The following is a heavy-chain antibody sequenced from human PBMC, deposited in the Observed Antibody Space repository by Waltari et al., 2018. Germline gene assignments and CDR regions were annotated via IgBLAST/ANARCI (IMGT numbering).Heavy chain of an antibody. V-gene: IGHV4-39*01. D-gene: IGHD6-19*01. CDR2: ISYSGST. J-gene: IGHJ4*02. CDR1: GGSISSSPYY. CDR3: ARLCLGCPFDY. Sequence: QLQLQESGPGLLKPSETLSLTCTVPGGSISSSPYYWGWIGQPPGKGLEWIGSISYSGSTYYTPSFKSRITISVDTSKNQFSLKLSFVIAADTAVYYCARLCLGCPFDYWGQGTLGTVSS.